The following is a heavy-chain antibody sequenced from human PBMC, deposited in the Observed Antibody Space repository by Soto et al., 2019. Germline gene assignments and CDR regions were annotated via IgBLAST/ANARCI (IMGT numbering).Heavy chain of an antibody. V-gene: IGHV4-61*01. J-gene: IGHJ3*02. CDR3: GRIPTMLLAFDI. CDR2: VDNSGNT. CDR1: GGAVNTRSYL. Sequence: QVQLQESGPRQVKPSETLSLTCTVSGGAVNTRSYLWSWIRQPPGETLEWIGSVDNSGNTKFNPSLKSRITMSLDTSTNLFSLRLSSVTAADTAMYYCGRIPTMLLAFDIWGQGTMVTVSS. D-gene: IGHD2-2*02.